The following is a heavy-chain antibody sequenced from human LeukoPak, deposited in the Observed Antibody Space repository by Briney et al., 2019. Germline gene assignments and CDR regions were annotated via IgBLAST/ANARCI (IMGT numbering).Heavy chain of an antibody. D-gene: IGHD3-3*01. Sequence: GGSLRLSCAASGFTFNNYWMSWVRQAPGKGLEWVANIKPDGSDKHYLDSIKGRFIISRGNANNLLYLQMNSLRAEDTAVYYCARGDFWSGTYTDAFDVWGQGTMVTVSS. V-gene: IGHV3-7*04. CDR1: GFTFNNYW. J-gene: IGHJ3*01. CDR2: IKPDGSDK. CDR3: ARGDFWSGTYTDAFDV.